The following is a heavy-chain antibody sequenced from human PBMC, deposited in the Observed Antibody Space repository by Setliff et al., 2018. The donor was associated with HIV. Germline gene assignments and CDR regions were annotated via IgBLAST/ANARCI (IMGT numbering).Heavy chain of an antibody. V-gene: IGHV4-39*07. Sequence: LSLTCSVSGGSISDNKYYWSWIRQPPGKGLEWTGSIYHSGKTYYNPSRVTVAVDTSKNQFSLKLKSVTAADTAVYYCFLFYDDRSGFYWDWGQGTLVTVSS. CDR1: GGSISDNKYY. CDR2: IYHSGKT. J-gene: IGHJ4*02. CDR3: FLFYDDRSGFYWD. D-gene: IGHD3-22*01.